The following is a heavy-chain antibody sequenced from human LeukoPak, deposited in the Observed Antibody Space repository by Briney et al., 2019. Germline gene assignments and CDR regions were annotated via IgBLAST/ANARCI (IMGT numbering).Heavy chain of an antibody. J-gene: IGHJ3*02. V-gene: IGHV3-48*04. CDR3: AGDGTGVLPGDAFDI. D-gene: IGHD1-1*01. CDR1: GFSFSKHS. Sequence: QPGGSLTLSCAASGFSFSKHSMNWVRQAPGKGLEWVSYISHTANDIYYGESVRGRFTISRDNANNSVYLQMHSLRAEDTAVYYCAGDGTGVLPGDAFDIWSQGTMVTVSS. CDR2: ISHTANDI.